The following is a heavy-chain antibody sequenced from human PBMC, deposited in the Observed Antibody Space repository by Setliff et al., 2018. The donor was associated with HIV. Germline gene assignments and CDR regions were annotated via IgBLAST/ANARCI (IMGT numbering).Heavy chain of an antibody. J-gene: IGHJ5*02. CDR2: IRPNGGTT. Sequence: ASVKVSCKTSGYPFNVYYVNWVRQAPGQGLEWVGWIRPNGGTTKYAPKFQGRVTLTRDTANTTVYMDLGSLTSDDTAVYYCAKGGGSYCGGGSCPPYWFDPWGQGTLVTVS. D-gene: IGHD2-15*01. CDR3: AKGGGSYCGGGSCPPYWFDP. V-gene: IGHV1-2*02. CDR1: GYPFNVYY.